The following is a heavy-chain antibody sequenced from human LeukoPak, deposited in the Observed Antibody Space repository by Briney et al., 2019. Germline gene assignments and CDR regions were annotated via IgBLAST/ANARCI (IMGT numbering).Heavy chain of an antibody. D-gene: IGHD3-10*01. CDR2: VSAGGFT. CDR3: AKARTANDYGAGSFYKGFDS. J-gene: IGHJ4*02. V-gene: IGHV3-23*01. Sequence: GGSLRLSCVASGFSAFGLSSYAMSWVRQAPGKGLEWVSVVSAGGFTSYADSVKGRFTISRDKSKNTVYLDMDTLRAEDTALYYCAKARTANDYGAGSFYKGFDSWGQGTLVTVSS. CDR1: GFSAFGLSSYA.